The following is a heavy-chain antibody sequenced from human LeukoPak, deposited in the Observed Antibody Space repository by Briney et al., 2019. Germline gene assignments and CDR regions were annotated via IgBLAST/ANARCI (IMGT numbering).Heavy chain of an antibody. CDR1: GFTFSSYW. V-gene: IGHV3-74*01. J-gene: IGHJ4*02. Sequence: GGSLRLSCAASGFTFSSYWMHWVRQAPGKGLVWVSRINSDGSSTSYADSVKGRFTISRDNAKNTLYLQMNSLRAEDTAVYYCARYYYDSSGYYSFDYWGQGTLVTASS. CDR2: INSDGSST. D-gene: IGHD3-22*01. CDR3: ARYYYDSSGYYSFDY.